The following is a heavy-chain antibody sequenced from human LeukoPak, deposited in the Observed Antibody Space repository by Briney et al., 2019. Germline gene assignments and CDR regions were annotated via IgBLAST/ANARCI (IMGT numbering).Heavy chain of an antibody. V-gene: IGHV4-59*08. CDR3: ARHQLLRFGEFGAMDA. CDR2: IYYSGST. J-gene: IGHJ6*02. CDR1: GGSISSYY. Sequence: PSETLSLTCTVSGGSISSYYWSWIRQPPGKGLEWIGYIYYSGSTNYNPSLKSRVTISVDTSNNHFSLRLRSLTAADTALYYCARHQLLRFGEFGAMDAWGQGTTVTVS. D-gene: IGHD3-10*01.